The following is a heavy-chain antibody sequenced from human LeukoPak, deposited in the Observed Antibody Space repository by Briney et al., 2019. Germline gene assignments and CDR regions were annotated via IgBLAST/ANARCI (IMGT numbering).Heavy chain of an antibody. CDR1: GGSFSGYY. J-gene: IGHJ4*02. CDR2: IYYSGST. CDR3: ARHPLSSGYPFDY. Sequence: SETLSLTCAVYGGSFSGYYWSWIRQPPGKGLEWIGYIYYSGSTNYNPSLKSRVTISVDTSKNQFSLKLSSVTAADTAVYYCARHPLSSGYPFDYWGQGTLVTVSS. V-gene: IGHV4-59*08. D-gene: IGHD3-22*01.